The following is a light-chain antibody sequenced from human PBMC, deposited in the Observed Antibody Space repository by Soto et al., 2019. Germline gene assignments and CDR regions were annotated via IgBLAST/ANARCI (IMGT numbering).Light chain of an antibody. CDR3: SSYTISSTTV. Sequence: QSALTQPASVSGSPGQSITLSCTGTISDVGAFAHVSWYQQHPGKAPKLIIYEVSNRPSGVSTRFSGSKSANTASLTISGLQAEDEADYYCSSYTISSTTVFGSGTKVTVL. CDR2: EVS. J-gene: IGLJ1*01. CDR1: ISDVGAFAH. V-gene: IGLV2-14*01.